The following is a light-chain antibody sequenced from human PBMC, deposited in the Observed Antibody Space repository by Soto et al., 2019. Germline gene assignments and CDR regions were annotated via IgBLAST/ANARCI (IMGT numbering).Light chain of an antibody. CDR1: SSDVGSYNL. CDR3: CSYAGSMV. V-gene: IGLV2-23*02. Sequence: QSALTQPASVSGSPGQSITISCTGTSSDVGSYNLVSWYQQHPGKAPKLMIYEVSKWPSGVSNRFSGSKSGNTASLTISGLQAEDEADYYCCSYAGSMVFGGGTQLTVL. J-gene: IGLJ2*01. CDR2: EVS.